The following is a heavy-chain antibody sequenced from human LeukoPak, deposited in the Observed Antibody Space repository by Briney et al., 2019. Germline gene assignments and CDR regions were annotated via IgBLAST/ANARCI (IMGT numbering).Heavy chain of an antibody. CDR2: ISSSSSYI. CDR1: GFTFSSYS. V-gene: IGHV3-21*01. D-gene: IGHD6-19*01. Sequence: GGSLRLSCAASGFTFSSYSMNWVRQAPGKGLEWVSSISSSSSYIYYADSVKGRFTISRDNAKNSLHLQMNSLRAEDTAVYYCARAFIAVAGTSDYYYYYGMDVWGQGTTVTVSS. CDR3: ARAFIAVAGTSDYYYYYGMDV. J-gene: IGHJ6*02.